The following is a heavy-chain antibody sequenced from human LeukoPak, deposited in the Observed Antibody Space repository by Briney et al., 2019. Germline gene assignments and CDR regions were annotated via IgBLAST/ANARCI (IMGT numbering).Heavy chain of an antibody. CDR2: ISWNSGSI. CDR3: AKDRHYGDYEGSFDY. V-gene: IGHV3-9*01. J-gene: IGHJ4*02. Sequence: GGSLRLSCAASGFTFDDYAMHWVRQAPGKGLEWVSGISWNSGSIGYADSVKGRFTISRDNAKNSLYLQMNSLRAEDTALYYCAKDRHYGDYEGSFDYWGQGTLVTVSS. D-gene: IGHD4-17*01. CDR1: GFTFDDYA.